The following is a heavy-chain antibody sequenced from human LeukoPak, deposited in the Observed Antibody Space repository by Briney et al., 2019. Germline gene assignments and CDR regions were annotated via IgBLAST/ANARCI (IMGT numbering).Heavy chain of an antibody. V-gene: IGHV1-69*01. Sequence: SSVKVSCKASAGTFSSYAISWVRQAPGQGLEWMGGIIPIFGTANYAQKFQGRVTITADESTSTAYMELSSLRSEDTAVYYCARADLGGSGSPSGYWGQGTMVTVSS. CDR1: AGTFSSYA. CDR3: ARADLGGSGSPSGY. J-gene: IGHJ4*02. CDR2: IIPIFGTA. D-gene: IGHD3-10*01.